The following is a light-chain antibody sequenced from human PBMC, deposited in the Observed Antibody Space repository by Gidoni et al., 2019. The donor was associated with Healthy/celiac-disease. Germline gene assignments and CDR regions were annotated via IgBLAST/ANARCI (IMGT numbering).Light chain of an antibody. CDR3: QQYNNWPRT. CDR2: GAS. V-gene: IGKV3-15*01. CDR1: QSVSSN. J-gene: IGKJ1*01. Sequence: EIVMTQSPATLSVSPGERATLSCRASQSVSSNLAWYQQKPGQAPRLLIYGASTRATGIPARFSGSGSGTEFTLTISSMKYEDFAVYYCQQYNNWPRTFGQGTKVEIK.